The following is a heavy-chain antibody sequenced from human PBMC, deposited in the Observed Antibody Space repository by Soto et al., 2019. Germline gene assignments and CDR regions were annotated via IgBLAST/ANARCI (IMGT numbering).Heavy chain of an antibody. CDR1: GGTFSSYA. CDR3: ARERLSIAPARYYYGMDV. V-gene: IGHV1-69*13. D-gene: IGHD6-13*01. Sequence: ASVKVSCKASGGTFSSYAISWVRQAPGQGLEWMGGIIPIFGTANYAQKFQGRVTITADESTSTAYMELSSLRSEDTAVYYCARERLSIAPARYYYGMDVWGQGTTVTVSS. J-gene: IGHJ6*02. CDR2: IIPIFGTA.